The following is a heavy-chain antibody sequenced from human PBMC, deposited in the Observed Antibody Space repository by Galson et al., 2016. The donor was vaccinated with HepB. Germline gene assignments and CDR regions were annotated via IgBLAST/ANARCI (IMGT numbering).Heavy chain of an antibody. CDR1: GGSVSNPYCF. D-gene: IGHD2-8*01. V-gene: IGHV4-39*01. CDR2: IYYSGDT. J-gene: IGHJ4*01. CDR3: ERSSASRNGYFDY. Sequence: SETLSLTCPVSGGSVSNPYCFWGWVRQPPGKGLEWIGLIYYSGDTHYSPSLESRVTMSVDTSKNQFSLKLTSVTVADTSLYFCERSSASRNGYFDYWGRGALVTVSS.